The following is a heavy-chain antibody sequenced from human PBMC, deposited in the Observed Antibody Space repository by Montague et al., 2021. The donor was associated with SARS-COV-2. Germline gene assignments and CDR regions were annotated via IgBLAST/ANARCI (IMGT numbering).Heavy chain of an antibody. Sequence: SLRFSCAVSGFTFDDYGMSWVRQAPGKGLEWVSGISRSGDSTAYGDSVKGRFIISRDNAKNTLYLQMNSLRVEDTAFYHCSRGGGMIRGVVDFWGQGILVSVSS. J-gene: IGHJ4*02. CDR3: SRGGGMIRGVVDF. CDR1: GFTFDDYG. D-gene: IGHD3-10*01. CDR2: ISRSGDST. V-gene: IGHV3-20*01.